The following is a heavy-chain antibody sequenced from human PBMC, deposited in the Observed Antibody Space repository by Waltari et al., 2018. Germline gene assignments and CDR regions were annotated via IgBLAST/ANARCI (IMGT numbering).Heavy chain of an antibody. Sequence: QITLKESGPTLVKPTQTLTLTCTFSGFSLSTSGVGVGWLRQPPGKALEWLALIYWNDDKRYSPSLKSRLTITKDTSKNQVVLTMTNMDPVDTATYYCAHSDLTTVTTGHAFDIWGQGTMVTVSS. D-gene: IGHD4-17*01. CDR2: IYWNDDK. J-gene: IGHJ3*02. CDR1: GFSLSTSGVG. V-gene: IGHV2-5*01. CDR3: AHSDLTTVTTGHAFDI.